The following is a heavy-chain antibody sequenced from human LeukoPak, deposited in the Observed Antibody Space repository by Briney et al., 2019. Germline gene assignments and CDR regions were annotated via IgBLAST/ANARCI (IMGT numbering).Heavy chain of an antibody. CDR2: IHYSGTT. CDR3: ARFSIYNNRIHYLDN. V-gene: IGHV4-59*08. Sequence: SETLSLTCIVSGGSVSGYYWSWIRQAPGEGLEYIGYIHYSGTTNYSPSLHSRVTISVDPSKNQFSLKLSSATAADTAVYYCARFSIYNNRIHYLDNWGQGTLVTVSS. J-gene: IGHJ4*02. D-gene: IGHD2/OR15-2a*01. CDR1: GGSVSGYY.